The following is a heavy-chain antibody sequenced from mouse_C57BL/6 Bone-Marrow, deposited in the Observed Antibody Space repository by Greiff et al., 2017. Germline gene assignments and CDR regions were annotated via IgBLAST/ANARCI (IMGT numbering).Heavy chain of an antibody. CDR3: ARLAGTYFDY. CDR2: ISSGGSYT. V-gene: IGHV5-6*01. D-gene: IGHD4-1*01. J-gene: IGHJ2*01. CDR1: GFTFSSYG. Sequence: EVHLVESGGDLVKPGGSLKLSCAASGFTFSSYGMSWVRQTPDKRLEWVATISSGGSYTYYPDSVKGRFTISRGNAKNTLYLQRSSLKSEDTAMYYCARLAGTYFDYWGQGTTLTVSS.